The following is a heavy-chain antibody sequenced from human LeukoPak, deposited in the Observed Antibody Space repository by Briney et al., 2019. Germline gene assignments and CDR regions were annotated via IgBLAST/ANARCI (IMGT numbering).Heavy chain of an antibody. CDR2: INRDGSST. CDR1: GFTFSSYW. D-gene: IGHD3-10*02. Sequence: PGGSLRLSCAVSGFTFSSYWMHWVRQAPGKGLVWVSRINRDGSSTSYADSVKGRFTISRDNSKNTLYLQMNSLRAEDTAVYYCAKDRWSGEGRVDYMNYWGQGTLVTVSS. J-gene: IGHJ4*02. CDR3: AKDRWSGEGRVDYMNY. V-gene: IGHV3-74*01.